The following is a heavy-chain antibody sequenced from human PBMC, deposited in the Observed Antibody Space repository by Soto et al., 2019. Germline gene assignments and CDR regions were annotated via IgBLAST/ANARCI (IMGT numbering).Heavy chain of an antibody. J-gene: IGHJ4*02. CDR1: GYSISSGSW. D-gene: IGHD1-7*01. CDR3: ARKTEGNYPFDD. Sequence: QVQLRESGPGLVKPSDTLSLTCAVSGYSISSGSWWGWIRQPPGKGLEWIGYIYHSGSHHYNPSLESRVTMSVDTSKNQFSLTLTPVTALDTAVYYCARKTEGNYPFDDWGQGTLVTDSS. CDR2: IYHSGSH. V-gene: IGHV4-28*01.